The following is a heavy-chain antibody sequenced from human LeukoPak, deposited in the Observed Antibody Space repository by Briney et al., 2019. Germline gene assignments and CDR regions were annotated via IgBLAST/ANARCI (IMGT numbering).Heavy chain of an antibody. CDR1: GFSFSSYA. CDR3: AKRSGYTTGWFFDF. D-gene: IGHD6-19*01. V-gene: IGHV3-23*01. J-gene: IGHJ4*02. CDR2: ISGSGDNT. Sequence: PGGSLKLSCAASGFSFSSYAMSWVRQAPGKGLGWVSSISGSGDNTYYAESVKGWFTISRDDSKNTLFLQMNSLRAEDTAVFYCAKRSGYTTGWFFDFWGQGTLVTVSP.